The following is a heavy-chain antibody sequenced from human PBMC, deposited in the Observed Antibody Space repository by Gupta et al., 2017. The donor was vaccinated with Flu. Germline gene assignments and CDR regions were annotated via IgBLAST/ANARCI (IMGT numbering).Heavy chain of an antibody. D-gene: IGHD3-22*01. Sequence: EVQLVQSGAEVKKPGESLRISCMDSGYTFANSWINWVRQMPGKGLEWMGRIDPSDSYPDYSPSFRDRVTISADKSSNTAYLQWSSLEASDTAIYYCAGGGYYDPTRRAFDIWGQGTVVTVSS. CDR1: GYTFANSW. V-gene: IGHV5-10-1*01. CDR2: IDPSDSYP. CDR3: AGGGYYDPTRRAFDI. J-gene: IGHJ3*02.